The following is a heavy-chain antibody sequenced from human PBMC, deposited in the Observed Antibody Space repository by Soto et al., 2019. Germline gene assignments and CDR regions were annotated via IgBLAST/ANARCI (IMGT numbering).Heavy chain of an antibody. CDR3: AKSDGDYVDYYYYYGMDV. CDR2: ISGSGGST. D-gene: IGHD4-17*01. Sequence: EVQLLESGGGLVQPGGSLRLSCAASGFTFSSYAMSWVRQAPGKGLEWVSAISGSGGSTYYADSVKGRFTISRDNSKNTLYLQMNSLRAEDTAVYYCAKSDGDYVDYYYYYGMDVWGQGTTVTVSS. V-gene: IGHV3-23*01. J-gene: IGHJ6*02. CDR1: GFTFSSYA.